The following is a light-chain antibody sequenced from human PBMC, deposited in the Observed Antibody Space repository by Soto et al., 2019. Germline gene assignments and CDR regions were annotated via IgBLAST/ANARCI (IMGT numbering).Light chain of an antibody. CDR2: EVS. V-gene: IGLV2-14*01. J-gene: IGLJ3*02. CDR1: SSDIGGSDY. Sequence: QSVLTQAASVSGSPGQSITISCTGTSSDIGGSDYVSWYQKHPGKAPKVIIYEVSDRPSGVSDRFSGSKSGNTASLTISGRQAEDEADYYCSSYVTSGTLVFGGGTQLTVL. CDR3: SSYVTSGTLV.